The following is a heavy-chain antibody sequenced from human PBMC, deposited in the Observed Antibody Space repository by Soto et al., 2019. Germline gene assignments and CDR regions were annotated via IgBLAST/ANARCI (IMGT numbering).Heavy chain of an antibody. CDR2: INSDGSST. J-gene: IGHJ5*02. CDR3: XXXXXXXXXXXWFDP. V-gene: IGHV3-74*01. CDR1: GFTFSSYW. Sequence: PGGSLRLSCAASGFTFSSYWMHWVRQAPGKGLVWVSRINSDGSSTSYADSVKGRFTISRDNAKNTLYLQMNSLRAEDTAVYYCXXXXXXXXXXXWFDPWGQGTLVTVSS.